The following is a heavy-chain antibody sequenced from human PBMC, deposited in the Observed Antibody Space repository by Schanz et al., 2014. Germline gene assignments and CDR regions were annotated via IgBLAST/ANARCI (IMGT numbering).Heavy chain of an antibody. D-gene: IGHD6-13*01. V-gene: IGHV3-23*04. J-gene: IGHJ4*02. CDR3: AKDTRMTPAGTGVFFDY. CDR1: GFTFNNYA. CDR2: LSAGADRI. Sequence: EVQLVEYGGGLVQPGGSLRLSCAASGFTFNNYAMGWVRQAPGKGLEWVPALSAGADRIYYANSVKGRFTVTRDNSKNTLYLQMNSLTAEDTAVYFCAKDTRMTPAGTGVFFDYWGQGTLVTVSS.